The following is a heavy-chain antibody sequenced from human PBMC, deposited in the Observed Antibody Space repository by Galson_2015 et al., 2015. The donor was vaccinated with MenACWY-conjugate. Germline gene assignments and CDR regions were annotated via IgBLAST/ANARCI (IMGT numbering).Heavy chain of an antibody. CDR2: ISGSGGST. J-gene: IGHJ5*02. CDR1: GFTFSSYA. Sequence: SLRLSCAASGFTFSSYAMSWVRQAPGKGLEWVSAISGSGGSTYYADSVKGRFTISIDNSKNTLYLQMNSLRAEDTAVYYCAKARPQLLLELFSHWFDPWGQGTLVTVSS. CDR3: AKARPQLLLELFSHWFDP. V-gene: IGHV3-23*01. D-gene: IGHD3-10*01.